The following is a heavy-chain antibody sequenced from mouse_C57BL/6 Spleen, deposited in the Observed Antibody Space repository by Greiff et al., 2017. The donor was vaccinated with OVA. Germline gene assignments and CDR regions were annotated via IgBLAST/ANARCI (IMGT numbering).Heavy chain of an antibody. CDR2: ICDGGSYP. J-gene: IGHJ1*03. Sequence: EVKLMESGGGLVKPGGSLKLSCAASGFTFSSYAMSWVRQTPEKRLEWVATICDGGSYPYYPDNVKGRSTIPIDNAKNDLYLQMSHLKSEDTAMYCCARSLLYDGYDGEVWGTGTTVTVSS. CDR1: GFTFSSYA. D-gene: IGHD2-2*01. V-gene: IGHV5-4*03. CDR3: ARSLLYDGYDGEV.